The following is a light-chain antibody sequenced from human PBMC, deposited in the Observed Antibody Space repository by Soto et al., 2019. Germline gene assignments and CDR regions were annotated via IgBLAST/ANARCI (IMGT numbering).Light chain of an antibody. CDR3: QQYNNWPT. CDR2: DAS. CDR1: QNVGGY. Sequence: EILLTQSPATLSLSPLQGAGLXCRASQNVGGYLAWYQQKPGQAPRLLIYDASNRATGIPARFSGSGSGTDFSLTISSLQSEDFAVYYCQQYNNWPTFGQGTRLEIK. J-gene: IGKJ5*01. V-gene: IGKV3-11*01.